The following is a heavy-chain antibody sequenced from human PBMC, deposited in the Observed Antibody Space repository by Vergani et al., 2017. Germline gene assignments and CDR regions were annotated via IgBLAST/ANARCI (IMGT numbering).Heavy chain of an antibody. V-gene: IGHV1-18*04. CDR3: ASDPDIVVVPAAPYYYYYYGMDV. Sequence: QVQLVQSGAEVKKPGASVKVSCKASGYTFTSYGISWVRQAPGQGLEWMGWSSAYNGNTNYAQKLQGRVTMTTDTSTSTAYMELRSLRSDDTAVYYCASDPDIVVVPAAPYYYYYYGMDVWGQGTTVTVSS. CDR1: GYTFTSYG. J-gene: IGHJ6*02. CDR2: SSAYNGNT. D-gene: IGHD2-2*01.